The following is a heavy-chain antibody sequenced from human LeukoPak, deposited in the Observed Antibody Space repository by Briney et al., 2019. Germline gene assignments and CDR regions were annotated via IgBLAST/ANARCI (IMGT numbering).Heavy chain of an antibody. J-gene: IGHJ4*01. Sequence: PGGSLRLSCAASGFTFSSYAMGWVRQAPGKGLEWVSAITASGGNTYYADSVKGRFTISRDNSKNTLYLQVNSLRAEDTAVYYCAKGNGYSYGPYYFDYWGQGTLLTVSS. V-gene: IGHV3-23*01. CDR3: AKGNGYSYGPYYFDY. CDR1: GFTFSSYA. CDR2: ITASGGNT. D-gene: IGHD5-18*01.